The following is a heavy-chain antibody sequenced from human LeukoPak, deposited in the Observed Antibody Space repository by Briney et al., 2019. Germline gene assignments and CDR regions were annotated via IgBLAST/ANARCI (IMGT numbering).Heavy chain of an antibody. CDR1: RFTFSSYA. Sequence: GGSLRLSCAASRFTFSSYAMTWVRQAPGKGLEWVSSISDSGGRTYYAESVKGRFTISRDNSKTMLHLQMNSLRAEDTAVYYCARRGCTNGVCPGYIDYWGQGTLVTVSS. CDR3: ARRGCTNGVCPGYIDY. CDR2: ISDSGGRT. J-gene: IGHJ4*02. D-gene: IGHD2-8*01. V-gene: IGHV3-23*01.